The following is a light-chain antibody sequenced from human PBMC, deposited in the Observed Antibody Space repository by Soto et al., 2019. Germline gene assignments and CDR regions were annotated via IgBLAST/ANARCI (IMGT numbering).Light chain of an antibody. Sequence: QMTQSPLSLSACVGETIIITCRASRDVGSDVSWYQQKPGQAPKLVIYAASNLYTGVPSRFSGSGSGTEFTLTISSLQPDDLATYYCQHYSAFSVTFGQGTKVDIK. CDR1: RDVGSD. CDR2: AAS. J-gene: IGKJ1*01. V-gene: IGKV1-17*01. CDR3: QHYSAFSVT.